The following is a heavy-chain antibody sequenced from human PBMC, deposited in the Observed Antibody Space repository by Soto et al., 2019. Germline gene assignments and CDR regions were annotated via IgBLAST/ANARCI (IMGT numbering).Heavy chain of an antibody. Sequence: QVQLVQSGAEVKKPGSSVKVSCKTSGGPFSNFAVSWVRQAPGQGLEWIGGIIPVFGTTNYAPKFQGRVTIPPGDSTATAYMELSSLRSEDTAVYYCARGPPRDSGYDVMASFDYWGQGTLVTVSS. J-gene: IGHJ4*02. D-gene: IGHD6-25*01. CDR2: IIPVFGTT. V-gene: IGHV1-69*01. CDR3: ARGPPRDSGYDVMASFDY. CDR1: GGPFSNFA.